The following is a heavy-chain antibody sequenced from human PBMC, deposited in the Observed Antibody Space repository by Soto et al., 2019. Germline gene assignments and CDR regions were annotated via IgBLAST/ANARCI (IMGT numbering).Heavy chain of an antibody. J-gene: IGHJ6*02. CDR3: AREGAGIAAAGTRAYYHYGMDV. V-gene: IGHV4-59*01. CDR2: IYYSGST. D-gene: IGHD6-13*01. Sequence: PETLSLTFTVSGGSISSYYWSWIRQPPGKGLEWIGYIYYSGSTNYNPSLKSRVTISVDTSKNQFSLKLSSVTAADTAVYYCAREGAGIAAAGTRAYYHYGMDVWGQGTTVTVSS. CDR1: GGSISSYY.